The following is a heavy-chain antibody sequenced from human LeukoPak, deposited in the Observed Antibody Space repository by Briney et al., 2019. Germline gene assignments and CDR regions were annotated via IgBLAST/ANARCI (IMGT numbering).Heavy chain of an antibody. CDR1: GGSISSYY. CDR3: ARGGSYYGY. CDR2: IYYSGST. V-gene: IGHV4-59*08. J-gene: IGHJ4*02. D-gene: IGHD1-26*01. Sequence: PSETLSLTCSVSGGSISSYYWSWIRQPPGKGLEWIGNIYYSGSTNYNPSLKSRVTISLDTSKSQFSLQLSSVTAADTAVYYCARGGSYYGYWGQGTLVAVSS.